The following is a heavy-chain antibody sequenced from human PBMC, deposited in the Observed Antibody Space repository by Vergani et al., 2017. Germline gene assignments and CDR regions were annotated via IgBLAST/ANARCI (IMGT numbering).Heavy chain of an antibody. CDR1: GGAVNSGSNF. Sequence: QVQLQESGPGLVKPSQTLSLTCSVSGGAVNSGSNFWTWIRQPAGKGLEWIGRTSTDGSTNYNPSLKSRVTVSVDTSKTQISLRLTSVTAEDTAVYYCARDHRDYNNYPGTFDIWGQGSMVTVSS. J-gene: IGHJ3*02. V-gene: IGHV4-61*02. CDR2: TSTDGST. CDR3: ARDHRDYNNYPGTFDI. D-gene: IGHD5-24*01.